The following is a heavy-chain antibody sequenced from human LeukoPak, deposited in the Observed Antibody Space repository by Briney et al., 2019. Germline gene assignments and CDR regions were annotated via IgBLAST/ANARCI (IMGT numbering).Heavy chain of an antibody. CDR2: ISGSGGST. CDR3: ARSYYSGSGTYNWFDP. J-gene: IGHJ5*02. V-gene: IGHV3-23*01. D-gene: IGHD3-10*01. CDR1: GFTSSSYA. Sequence: GGSLRLSCAASGFTSSSYAMSWVRQAPGKGLEWVSAISGSGGSTYYADSVKGRFTISRDNSKNTLYLQMNSLRAEDTAVYYCARSYYSGSGTYNWFDPWGQGTLVTVSS.